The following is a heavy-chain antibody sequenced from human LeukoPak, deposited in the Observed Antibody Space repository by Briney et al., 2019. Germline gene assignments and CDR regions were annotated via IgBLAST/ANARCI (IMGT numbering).Heavy chain of an antibody. CDR3: AKDVVDNYYAYDGMDV. CDR2: TSFDETYK. D-gene: IGHD3-16*01. Sequence: QAGGSLRLSCSASGFNFSTHGMHWVRQAPGKGLEGVAVTSFDETYKIYSDSVKGRFSISRDNSKNTLYLQMNSLSVEDTAIYFCAKDVVDNYYAYDGMDVWGLGTTVTVSS. J-gene: IGHJ6*02. CDR1: GFNFSTHG. V-gene: IGHV3-30*18.